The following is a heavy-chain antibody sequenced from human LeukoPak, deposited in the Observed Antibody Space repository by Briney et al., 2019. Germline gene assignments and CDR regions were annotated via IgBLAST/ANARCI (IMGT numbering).Heavy chain of an antibody. CDR3: ARGRLPLNWFDP. CDR2: INPNSGGT. Sequence: ASVKVSCKASGYIFTGYYMHWVRQAPGQGLEWMGWINPNSGGTNYAQKFQGRVTMTRDTSISTAYMELSRLRSDDTAVYYCARGRLPLNWFDPWGQGTLVTVSS. D-gene: IGHD5-18*01. CDR1: GYIFTGYY. J-gene: IGHJ5*02. V-gene: IGHV1-2*02.